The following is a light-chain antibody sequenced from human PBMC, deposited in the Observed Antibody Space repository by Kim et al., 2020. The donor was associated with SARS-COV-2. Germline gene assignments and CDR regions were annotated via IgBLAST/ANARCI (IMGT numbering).Light chain of an antibody. CDR3: QQYDNWGS. J-gene: IGKJ2*03. CDR1: QSVSSN. V-gene: IGKV3-15*01. CDR2: DAS. Sequence: LSVSPGESASLSCRASQSVSSNLAWYQQKSGQAPRLLIYDASTRASGIPARFSGSGSGTEFTLTISSLQSEDFATYYCQQYDNWGSFGQGTKLEI.